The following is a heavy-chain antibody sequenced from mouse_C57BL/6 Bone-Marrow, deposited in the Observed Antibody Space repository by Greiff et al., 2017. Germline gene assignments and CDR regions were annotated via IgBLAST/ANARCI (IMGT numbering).Heavy chain of an antibody. Sequence: QVQLQQSGAELVRPGASVKMSCKASGYTFTSYNMHWVKQTPRQGLEWIGAIYPGNGDTSYNQKFKGKATLTVDKSSSTAYMQLSSLTSEYSAVYFCARLCDGSSHYYYAMDYWCQGTSVTVSS. V-gene: IGHV1-12*01. CDR3: ARLCDGSSHYYYAMDY. CDR2: IYPGNGDT. CDR1: GYTFTSYN. D-gene: IGHD1-1*01. J-gene: IGHJ4*01.